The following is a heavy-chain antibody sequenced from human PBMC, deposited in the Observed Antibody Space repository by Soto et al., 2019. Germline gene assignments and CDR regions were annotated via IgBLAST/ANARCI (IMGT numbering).Heavy chain of an antibody. Sequence: QVQLQQWGAGLLKPSETLSLTCAVYGGSFSGYYWSWIRQPPGKGLEWIGEINHSGSTNYNPSLKTRVTIPFHTSKNHFSLKLSSVPASDTAVYYFASGSGYYSRFDYWGQGTLVTVSS. CDR3: ASGSGYYSRFDY. V-gene: IGHV4-34*01. D-gene: IGHD5-12*01. CDR1: GGSFSGYY. J-gene: IGHJ4*02. CDR2: INHSGST.